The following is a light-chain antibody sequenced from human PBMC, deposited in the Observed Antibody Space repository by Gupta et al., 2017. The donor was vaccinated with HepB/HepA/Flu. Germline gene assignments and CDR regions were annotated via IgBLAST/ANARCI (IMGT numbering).Light chain of an antibody. Sequence: QSVLTQPPSASGAPGQTVTISCSGRSSNIGSNIVHWYQQIPDTAPKLLIYRNNQRPSGVPDRFSGSKSGTSAALAISGLQSEDEAIYYCEAWYDDRDGFAVFGGGTKVTVL. J-gene: IGLJ2*01. CDR2: RNN. CDR1: SSNIGSNI. CDR3: EAWYDDRDGFAV. V-gene: IGLV1-44*01.